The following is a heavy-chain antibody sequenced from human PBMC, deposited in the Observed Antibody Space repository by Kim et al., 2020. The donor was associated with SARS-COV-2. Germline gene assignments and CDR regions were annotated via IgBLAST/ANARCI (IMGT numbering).Heavy chain of an antibody. V-gene: IGHV3-21*01. D-gene: IGHD6-13*01. J-gene: IGHJ4*02. CDR2: ISSSSSYI. Sequence: GGSLRLSCAASGFTFSSYSMNWVRQAPGKGLEWVSSISSSSSYIYYADSVKGRFTISRDNAKNSLYLQMNSLRAEDTAVYYCARDLVVPAAGHRTPHDYWGQGTLVTVSS. CDR3: ARDLVVPAAGHRTPHDY. CDR1: GFTFSSYS.